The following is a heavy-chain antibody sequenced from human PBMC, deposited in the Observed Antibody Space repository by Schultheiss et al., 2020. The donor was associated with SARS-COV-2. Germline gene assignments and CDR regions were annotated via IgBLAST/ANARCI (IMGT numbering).Heavy chain of an antibody. Sequence: GESLRLSCAASGLTFSDYYMTWIRQAPRKRPEWLSYISGSGSPIYYADSVKGRFTISRDNAKNLLYLQMNSLRAEETAVYYCAREGRCWYPIDYWGQGTLVTVSS. CDR1: GLTFSDYY. V-gene: IGHV3-11*04. CDR2: ISGSGSPI. D-gene: IGHD6-13*01. CDR3: AREGRCWYPIDY. J-gene: IGHJ4*02.